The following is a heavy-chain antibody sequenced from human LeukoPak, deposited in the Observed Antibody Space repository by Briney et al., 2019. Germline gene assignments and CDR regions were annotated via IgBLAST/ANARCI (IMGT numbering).Heavy chain of an antibody. CDR3: AKDPYSSSWYNWFDP. J-gene: IGHJ5*02. V-gene: IGHV3-23*01. D-gene: IGHD6-13*01. Sequence: RLSCAAYGFTFSRYAMRWVRQARGKGMEWVSAISGSGGSTYYAVSVKGRFPISTDNSKNTLYLQMNSLRAEDTAVYYCAKDPYSSSWYNWFDPWGQGTLVTVSS. CDR1: GFTFSRYA. CDR2: ISGSGGST.